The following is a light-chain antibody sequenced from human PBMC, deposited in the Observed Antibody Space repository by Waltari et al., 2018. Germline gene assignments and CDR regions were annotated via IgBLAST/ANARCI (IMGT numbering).Light chain of an antibody. CDR1: ALPTKY. CDR3: YSTDTSSFPL. J-gene: IGLJ3*02. CDR2: EDN. Sequence: SHELTQPPSVSVSPGQTARLTCSGDALPTKYIYWYQQKSGQAPVMIIYEDNKRPSGIPDRFSGSSSGTLATLTISGTLVEDEGDYYCYSTDTSSFPLFGGGTKLTVL. V-gene: IGLV3-10*01.